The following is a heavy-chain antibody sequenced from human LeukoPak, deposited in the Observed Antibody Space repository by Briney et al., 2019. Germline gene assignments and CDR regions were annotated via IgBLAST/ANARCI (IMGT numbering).Heavy chain of an antibody. V-gene: IGHV4-34*01. CDR2: INHSGST. J-gene: IGHJ4*02. CDR1: GGSFSGYY. Sequence: SETLSLTCAVYGGSFSGYYWSWIRQPPGKGLEWIGEINHSGSTNYNPSLKSRVTISVDTSKNQFSLKLTSVTTADTAVYYCARQNYGSAPLWYWGQGTLVTVSS. D-gene: IGHD3-10*01. CDR3: ARQNYGSAPLWY.